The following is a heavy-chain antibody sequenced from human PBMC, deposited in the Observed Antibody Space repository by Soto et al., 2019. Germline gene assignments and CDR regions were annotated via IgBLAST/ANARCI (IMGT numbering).Heavy chain of an antibody. J-gene: IGHJ4*02. Sequence: SETLSLTCIVSGGSLSNYYWSWIRQPPGKGLEWIGYIYYSGSTNYNPSLTSRVTISVDTSKNQFSLKLSSVTAADTAVYYCERHRYSYGVYYFDYWGQGTLVTVSS. CDR2: IYYSGST. V-gene: IGHV4-59*08. D-gene: IGHD5-18*01. CDR1: GGSLSNYY. CDR3: ERHRYSYGVYYFDY.